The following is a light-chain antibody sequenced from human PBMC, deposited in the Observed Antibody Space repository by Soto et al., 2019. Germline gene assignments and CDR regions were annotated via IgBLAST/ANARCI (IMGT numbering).Light chain of an antibody. CDR2: EVS. J-gene: IGLJ1*01. CDR1: SSDIGSHNY. V-gene: IGLV2-14*01. CDR3: SSHTSSSPYV. Sequence: QSVLTQPASVSGSPGQSITISCTGTSSDIGSHNYVSWYQQHPGKAPKLIIYEVSDRPSGVSNRFSGSKSGNTASLTISGLQVEDEADYYCSSHTSSSPYVFGVGTKLTVL.